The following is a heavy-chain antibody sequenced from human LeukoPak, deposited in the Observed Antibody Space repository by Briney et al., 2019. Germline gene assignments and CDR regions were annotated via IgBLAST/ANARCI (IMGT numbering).Heavy chain of an antibody. J-gene: IGHJ4*02. D-gene: IGHD6-19*01. CDR2: INHSGST. CDR3: AGLRRLYSSGWYDY. Sequence: SETLSLTCTVSGGSISSSSFYWGWIRQPPGKGLEWIGEINHSGSTNYNPSLKSRVTISVDTSKNQFSLKLSSVTAADTAVYYCAGLRRLYSSGWYDYWGQGTLVTVSS. V-gene: IGHV4-39*07. CDR1: GGSISSSSFY.